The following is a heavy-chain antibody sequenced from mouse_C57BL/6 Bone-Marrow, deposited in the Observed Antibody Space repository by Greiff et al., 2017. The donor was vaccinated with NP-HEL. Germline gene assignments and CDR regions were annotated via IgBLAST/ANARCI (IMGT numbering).Heavy chain of an antibody. V-gene: IGHV1-82*01. CDR1: GYAFSSSW. CDR2: IYPGDGDT. J-gene: IGHJ2*01. CDR3: ARSALITTVVYFDY. Sequence: QVQLKQSGPELVKPGASVKISCKASGYAFSSSWMNWVKQRPGKGLEWIGRIYPGDGDTNYNGKFKGKATLTADKSSSTAYMQLSSLTSEDSAVYFCARSALITTVVYFDYWGQGTTLTVSS. D-gene: IGHD1-1*01.